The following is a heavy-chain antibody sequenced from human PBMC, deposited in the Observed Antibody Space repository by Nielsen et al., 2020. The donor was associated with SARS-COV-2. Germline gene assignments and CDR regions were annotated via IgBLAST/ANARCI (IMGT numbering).Heavy chain of an antibody. J-gene: IGHJ4*02. V-gene: IGHV3-74*01. Sequence: GESLKISCVASGLPISNEWMHWVRQVPGQGLVWIARIEVDGRRTTYADSVRGRFTISRDNAKSTVYLQMNSLRTEDSAVYYCARGMYGMGSYVFDYWGQGTLVTVSS. CDR1: GLPISNEW. CDR3: ARGMYGMGSYVFDY. CDR2: IEVDGRRT. D-gene: IGHD3-10*01.